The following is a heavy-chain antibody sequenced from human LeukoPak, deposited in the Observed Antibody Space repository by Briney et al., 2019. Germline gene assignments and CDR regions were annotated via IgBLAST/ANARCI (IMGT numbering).Heavy chain of an antibody. Sequence: GGSLRPSCAASGFTFSSYSMNWVRQAPGKGLEWVSSISSSSSYIYYADSVKGRFTISRDNAKNSLYLQMNSLRAEDTAVYYCARDAYYYDSSGYLGAYWGQGTLVTVSS. CDR2: ISSSSSYI. CDR1: GFTFSSYS. J-gene: IGHJ4*02. D-gene: IGHD3-22*01. V-gene: IGHV3-21*01. CDR3: ARDAYYYDSSGYLGAY.